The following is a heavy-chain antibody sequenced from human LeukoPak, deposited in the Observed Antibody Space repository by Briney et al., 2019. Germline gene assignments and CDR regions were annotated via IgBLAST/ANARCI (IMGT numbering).Heavy chain of an antibody. Sequence: SETLSLTCAVYGGSFSGYYWSWIRQPPGKGLEWIGEINHSGSTNYNPSLKSRVTISVDTSKNQFSLKLSSVTAADTAVYYCARGARGYCSGGSCYKYVTSFDYWGQGTLVTVSS. V-gene: IGHV4-34*01. CDR3: ARGARGYCSGGSCYKYVTSFDY. J-gene: IGHJ4*02. CDR1: GGSFSGYY. D-gene: IGHD2-15*01. CDR2: INHSGST.